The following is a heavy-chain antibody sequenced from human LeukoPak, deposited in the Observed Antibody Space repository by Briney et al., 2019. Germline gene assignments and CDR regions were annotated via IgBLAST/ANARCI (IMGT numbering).Heavy chain of an antibody. J-gene: IGHJ6*04. V-gene: IGHV4-61*01. CDR1: GGSISSSSYY. Sequence: SETLSLTCTVSGGSISSSSYYWGWIRQPPGKGLEWIGYIYYSGSTNYNPSLKSRVTISVDTSKNQFSLKLSSVTAADTAVYYCARERLEYDFWSGYYKGLDVWGKGTTVTVSS. CDR2: IYYSGST. D-gene: IGHD3-3*01. CDR3: ARERLEYDFWSGYYKGLDV.